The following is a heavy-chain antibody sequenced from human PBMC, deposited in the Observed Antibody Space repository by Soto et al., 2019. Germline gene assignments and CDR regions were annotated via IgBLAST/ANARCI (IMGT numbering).Heavy chain of an antibody. CDR1: GFTVSSNY. Sequence: GGSLRLSCAASGFTVSSNYMSWVRQAPGKGLEWVSVIYSGGSTYYADSVKGRFTISRDNSKNTLYLQMNSLRAEDTAVYYCARREQSDYYYMDVWGKGTSVTVSS. D-gene: IGHD6-19*01. CDR2: IYSGGST. CDR3: ARREQSDYYYMDV. V-gene: IGHV3-66*01. J-gene: IGHJ6*03.